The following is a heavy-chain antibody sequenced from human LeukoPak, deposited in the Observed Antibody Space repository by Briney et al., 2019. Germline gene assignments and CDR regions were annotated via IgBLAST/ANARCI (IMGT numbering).Heavy chain of an antibody. V-gene: IGHV5-51*01. J-gene: IGHJ4*02. Sequence: GESLKISCEASGYTFTTYWIGWVRQMPGKGLEWMGIIYGGDFDTRYSPSFQGQVTISADRSISTAYLQWSSLEASDTAMYYCARVGSSGWSPRIRFDYWGQGTQVTVS. CDR3: ARVGSSGWSPRIRFDY. D-gene: IGHD6-19*01. CDR1: GYTFTTYW. CDR2: IYGGDFDT.